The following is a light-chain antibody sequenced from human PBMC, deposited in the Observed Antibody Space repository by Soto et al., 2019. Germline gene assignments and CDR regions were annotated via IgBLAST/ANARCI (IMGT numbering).Light chain of an antibody. V-gene: IGKV1-5*01. CDR3: QQYNSSPWT. Sequence: DIQMTRSPSTLSASIGDRVTIACRASQSVSEWLAWYQQKPGKAPKVLIYDASSLQSGVPARFSGSGSATEFTLTISSLQPDDFATYYCQQYNSSPWTFGQGTKVDIK. CDR1: QSVSEW. CDR2: DAS. J-gene: IGKJ1*01.